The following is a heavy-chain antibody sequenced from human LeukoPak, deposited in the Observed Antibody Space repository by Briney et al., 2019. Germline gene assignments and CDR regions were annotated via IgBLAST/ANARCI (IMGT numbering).Heavy chain of an antibody. V-gene: IGHV3-43*02. CDR3: AKDCMLRGPRGYYFDY. CDR2: ISGDGTST. D-gene: IGHD3-10*01. J-gene: IGHJ4*02. CDR1: GFTFDDYA. Sequence: SGGSLRLPCAASGFTFDDYAMHWVRQAPGKGLEWVSLISGDGTSTYYADSVKGRFTISRDNSKNSLFLQMNSLRTEDTALYYCAKDCMLRGPRGYYFDYWGQGTLVTVSS.